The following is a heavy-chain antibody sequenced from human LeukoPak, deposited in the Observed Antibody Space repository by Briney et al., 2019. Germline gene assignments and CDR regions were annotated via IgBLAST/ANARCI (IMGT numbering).Heavy chain of an antibody. V-gene: IGHV3-66*01. CDR3: ARGGIEDAFDI. Sequence: PGGSLRLSCAASGFTVSNNYMSWVRQAPGKGLEWVSIIYSGGSTYYADSVKGRFTISRDNSKNTLYLQMNSLRAEDTAVYYCARGGIEDAFDIWGQGTMVTVSS. CDR1: GFTVSNNY. J-gene: IGHJ3*02. D-gene: IGHD2/OR15-2a*01. CDR2: IYSGGST.